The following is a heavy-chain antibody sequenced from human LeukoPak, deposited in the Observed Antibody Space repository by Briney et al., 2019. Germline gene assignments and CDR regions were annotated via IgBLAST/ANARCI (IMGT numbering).Heavy chain of an antibody. CDR1: GYTFTGYY. D-gene: IGHD2-15*01. CDR3: ARVRVAAVNWFDP. CDR2: INPNSGGT. Sequence: ASVKVSCKASGYTFTGYYMHWVRQAPGQGLEWMGWINPNSGGTNYAQKFQGRVTMTRDTSISTAYMELSRLRSDDTAVYYCARVRVAAVNWFDPWGQGTLVTVSS. V-gene: IGHV1-2*02. J-gene: IGHJ5*02.